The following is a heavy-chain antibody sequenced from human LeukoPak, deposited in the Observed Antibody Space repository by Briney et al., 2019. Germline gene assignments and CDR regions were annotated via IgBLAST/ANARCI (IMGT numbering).Heavy chain of an antibody. D-gene: IGHD3-10*01. CDR3: ARLFGEVTIYDY. Sequence: SGGSLRLSCAASGFTFSNSWMSWVRQAPGRGLEWVASINQDGSQIHYVDSVKGRFTISRDNAKNSLYLEMSSLRAEDTAEYYCARLFGEVTIYDYWGQGTLVTVSS. CDR2: INQDGSQI. CDR1: GFTFSNSW. J-gene: IGHJ4*02. V-gene: IGHV3-7*01.